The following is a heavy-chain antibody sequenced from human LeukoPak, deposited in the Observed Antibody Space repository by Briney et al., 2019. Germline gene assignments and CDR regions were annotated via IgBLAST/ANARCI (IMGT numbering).Heavy chain of an antibody. D-gene: IGHD3-22*01. V-gene: IGHV3-23*01. J-gene: IGHJ4*02. CDR3: AKRAGSASYRWSFDY. Sequence: PGGSLRLSCAASGFTFSTYAMSWVRQAPGKGLELVSPISGSGGSTYYADSVKGRFTISRDNSKNTLYLQMNSLRAEDTAVYYCAKRAGSASYRWSFDYWGQGNLVTVSS. CDR2: ISGSGGST. CDR1: GFTFSTYA.